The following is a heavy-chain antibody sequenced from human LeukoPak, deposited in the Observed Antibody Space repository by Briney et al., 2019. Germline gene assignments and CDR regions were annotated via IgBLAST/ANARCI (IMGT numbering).Heavy chain of an antibody. CDR1: GYTFTRYG. CDR3: ARDAVDIVLLQAAPYNYYMDA. J-gene: IGHJ6*03. D-gene: IGHD2-2*03. V-gene: IGHV1-18*01. CDR2: ISAYNDHT. Sequence: ASVKVSCKASGYTFTRYGISWVRQAPGQGLEWMGWISAYNDHTKYAQKLQGRVTMTTDTSTTTAYMELRSLRSDDTAVYYCARDAVDIVLLQAAPYNYYMDAWGKGTTVTVYS.